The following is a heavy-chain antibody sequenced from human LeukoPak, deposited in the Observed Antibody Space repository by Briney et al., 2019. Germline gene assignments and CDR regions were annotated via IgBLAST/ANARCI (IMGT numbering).Heavy chain of an antibody. CDR1: GGSISSGGYS. J-gene: IGHJ6*02. Sequence: KPSETLSLTCAVSGGSISSGGYSWSWIRQPPGKGLEWIGYIYHSRSTYYNPSLKSRVTISVDRSKNQFSLKLSSVTAADTAVYYCARARYSSSWYIYYYYYGMDVWGQGTTVTVSS. V-gene: IGHV4-30-2*01. CDR3: ARARYSSSWYIYYYYYGMDV. CDR2: IYHSRST. D-gene: IGHD6-13*01.